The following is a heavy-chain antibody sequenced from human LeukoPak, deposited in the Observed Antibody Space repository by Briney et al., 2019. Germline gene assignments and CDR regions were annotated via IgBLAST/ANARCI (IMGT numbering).Heavy chain of an antibody. CDR3: ARVGGAPGYYFDY. J-gene: IGHJ4*02. D-gene: IGHD4-23*01. CDR2: IIPIFGTA. V-gene: IGHV1-69*05. CDR1: GGTFSSYA. Sequence: SVKVSCKASGGTFSSYAISWVRQAPGQGLEWMGGIIPIFGTANYAQKFQGRVTITTDESTSTAYMELSSLRSEDTAVYYCARVGGAPGYYFDYWGLGTLVTVSS.